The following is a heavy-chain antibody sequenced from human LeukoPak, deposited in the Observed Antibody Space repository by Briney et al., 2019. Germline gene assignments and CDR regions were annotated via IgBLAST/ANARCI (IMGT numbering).Heavy chain of an antibody. CDR2: IKQDGSEE. J-gene: IGHJ4*02. CDR1: GFTFSSYW. Sequence: GGSLRLSCAASGFTFSSYWMTWVRQAPGKGLEWVAKIKQDGSEEYYVDSVKGRFTISRDNAKNSLFLQMNSLRVEDTAIYYCARGGSYPGCWGQGTLVTVSS. D-gene: IGHD1-26*01. V-gene: IGHV3-7*03. CDR3: ARGGSYPGC.